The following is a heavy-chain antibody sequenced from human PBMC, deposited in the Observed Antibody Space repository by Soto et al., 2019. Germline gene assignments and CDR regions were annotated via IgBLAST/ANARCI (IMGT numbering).Heavy chain of an antibody. V-gene: IGHV4-59*01. J-gene: IGHJ2*01. Sequence: KGLEWIGYIYYSGSTNYNPALNSRVTISVDTSKNQFSLKLSSVTAADTAVYYCFFFQAEDGIRDVRSVSAFLLNRSSDL. CDR2: IYYSGST. CDR3: FFFQAEDGIRDVRSVSAFLLNRSSDL. D-gene: IGHD3-10*02.